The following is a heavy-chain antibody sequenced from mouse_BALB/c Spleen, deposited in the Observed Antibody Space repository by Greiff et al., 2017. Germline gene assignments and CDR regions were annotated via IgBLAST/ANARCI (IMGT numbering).Heavy chain of an antibody. CDR1: GFAFSSYD. J-gene: IGHJ2*01. CDR2: ISSGGGST. Sequence: DVHLVESGGGLVKPGGSLKLSCAASGFAFSSYDMSWVRQTPEKRLEWVAYISSGGGSTYYPDTVKGRFTISRDNAKNTLYLQMSSLKSEDTAMYYCARQRWLPYFDYWGQGTTLTVSS. CDR3: ARQRWLPYFDY. D-gene: IGHD2-2*01. V-gene: IGHV5-12-1*01.